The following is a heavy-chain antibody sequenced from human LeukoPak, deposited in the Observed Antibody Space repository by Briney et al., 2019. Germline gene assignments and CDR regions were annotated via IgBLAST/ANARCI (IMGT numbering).Heavy chain of an antibody. CDR2: IYSGGTT. CDR3: ARATTYDILTGYFDY. J-gene: IGHJ4*02. CDR1: GFTVSGNY. V-gene: IGHV3-53*01. D-gene: IGHD3-9*01. Sequence: GGSLRLSCAVSGFTVSGNYMSWVRQAPGKGLEWVSLIYSGGTTYYADSVKGRFTISRDNSKNTLYLQMNSLRAEDTAVYYCARATTYDILTGYFDYWGQGTLVTVSS.